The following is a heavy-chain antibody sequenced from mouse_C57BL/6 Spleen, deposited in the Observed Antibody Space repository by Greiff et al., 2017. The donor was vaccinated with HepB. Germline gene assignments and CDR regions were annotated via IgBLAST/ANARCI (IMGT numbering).Heavy chain of an antibody. CDR3: TREKLGQFDY. Sequence: EVKLVESGEGLVKPGGSLKLSCAASGFTFSSYAMSWVRQTPEKRLEWVAYISSGGDYSYYADTVKGRFTISRDKARNTLYLQMSSLRSEDTAIYYCTREKLGQFDYWGQGTTLTVSS. V-gene: IGHV5-9-1*02. D-gene: IGHD4-1*01. CDR1: GFTFSSYA. J-gene: IGHJ2*01. CDR2: ISSGGDYS.